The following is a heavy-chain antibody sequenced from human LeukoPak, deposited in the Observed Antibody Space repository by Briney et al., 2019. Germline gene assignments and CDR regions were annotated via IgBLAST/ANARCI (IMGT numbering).Heavy chain of an antibody. CDR3: AKGYCSGGTCYSYDY. J-gene: IGHJ4*02. V-gene: IGHV1-46*01. D-gene: IGHD2-15*01. Sequence: ASVKVSCKASGHTFTRYYMHWVRQAPGQGLEWMGIINPSGGSTSYAQKFQGRVTMTRDTSTSTVYMELNSLRSEDTAVYYCAKGYCSGGTCYSYDYWGQGTLVTVSP. CDR2: INPSGGST. CDR1: GHTFTRYY.